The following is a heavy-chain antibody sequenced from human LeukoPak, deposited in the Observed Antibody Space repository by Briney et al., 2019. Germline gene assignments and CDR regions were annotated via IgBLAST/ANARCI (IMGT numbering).Heavy chain of an antibody. D-gene: IGHD2-2*03. J-gene: IGHJ4*02. Sequence: SDTLSLTCAVSGYSINNRNWWGWVRQPPREGLEGIGYIYFSGSAYYSPSLTGRITASLDTSKNQFSLKLRSVTAVDTAVYYCARLGGSGYFYFDSWGPGTLVTVSS. CDR3: ARLGGSGYFYFDS. CDR2: IYFSGSA. V-gene: IGHV4-28*01. CDR1: GYSINNRNW.